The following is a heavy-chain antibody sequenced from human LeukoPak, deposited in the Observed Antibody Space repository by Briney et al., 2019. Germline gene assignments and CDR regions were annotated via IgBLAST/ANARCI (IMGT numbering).Heavy chain of an antibody. J-gene: IGHJ4*02. Sequence: GGSLRLSCAASGFIFSSFWMSWVRQAPGKGLEWVAIIKQDGSEIYYLDSVKGRFTISRDNAKNSLYLQMNSLRAEDTAVYYCARDWWGLGDRNSASRYRLTWGQGILVTVSS. CDR1: GFIFSSFW. D-gene: IGHD2-2*01. CDR3: ARDWWGLGDRNSASRYRLT. V-gene: IGHV3-7*01. CDR2: IKQDGSEI.